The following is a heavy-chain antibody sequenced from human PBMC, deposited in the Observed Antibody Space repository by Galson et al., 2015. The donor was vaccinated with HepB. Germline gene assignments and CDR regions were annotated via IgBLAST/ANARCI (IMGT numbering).Heavy chain of an antibody. CDR2: INHSGST. Sequence: SETLSLTCTVSGGSISSSSYYWSWVRQPPGKGLERIGEINHSGSTNYSPSLKSRVTISVDTSKHQFSLQLSSVTAADTAVYYCARRHNYGGGYFDLWGRGTLVIVSS. J-gene: IGHJ2*01. V-gene: IGHV4-39*07. D-gene: IGHD5-24*01. CDR3: ARRHNYGGGYFDL. CDR1: GGSISSSSYY.